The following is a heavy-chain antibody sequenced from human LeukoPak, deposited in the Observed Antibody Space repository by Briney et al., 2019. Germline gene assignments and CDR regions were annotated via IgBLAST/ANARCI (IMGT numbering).Heavy chain of an antibody. Sequence: SSETLSLTCAVYGGSFSGYYWSWIRQPPGKGLEWIGEINHSGSTNYNPSLKSRVTISVDTSKNQFSLKLSSVTAADTAVYYCARGLRFHPRGYRGVDYWGQGTLVTVSS. CDR2: INHSGST. CDR1: GGSFSGYY. D-gene: IGHD1-26*01. J-gene: IGHJ4*02. V-gene: IGHV4-34*01. CDR3: ARGLRFHPRGYRGVDY.